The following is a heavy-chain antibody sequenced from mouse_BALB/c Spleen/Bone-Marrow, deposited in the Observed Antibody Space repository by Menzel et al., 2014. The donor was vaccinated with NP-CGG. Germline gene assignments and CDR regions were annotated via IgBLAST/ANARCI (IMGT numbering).Heavy chain of an antibody. Sequence: VQLQQSGAELVRPGTSVKASCKASGYAFTNYLIEWVKQRPGQGLEWIGVINPGSGGTNYNEKFKGKATLTAVKSSSTAYMQLSSLTSDDSAVYFCARWDYAMDYWGQGTSVTVSS. CDR2: INPGSGGT. CDR1: GYAFTNYL. V-gene: IGHV1-54*01. CDR3: ARWDYAMDY. J-gene: IGHJ4*01.